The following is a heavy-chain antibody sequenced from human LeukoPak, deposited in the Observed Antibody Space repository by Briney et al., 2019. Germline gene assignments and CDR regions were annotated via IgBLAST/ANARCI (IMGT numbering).Heavy chain of an antibody. V-gene: IGHV3-23*01. Sequence: GGSLRLSCVVSGFTFSSYAMSWVRQAPGKGLEWVSGISGSGDNTYYADSVKGRFTISRDNSKNTLYVQMNSLGTEDTAAYYCAKGSYYDSSGSFYFDYWGQGTLVTVSS. CDR2: ISGSGDNT. D-gene: IGHD3-22*01. J-gene: IGHJ4*02. CDR1: GFTFSSYA. CDR3: AKGSYYDSSGSFYFDY.